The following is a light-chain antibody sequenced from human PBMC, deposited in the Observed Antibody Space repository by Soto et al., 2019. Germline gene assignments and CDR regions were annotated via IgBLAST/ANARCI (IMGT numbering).Light chain of an antibody. Sequence: IVMTQSPGTLSLSPGERATLSCRASQSVSSNYLAWFQQRPGQPPRLLISGASSRATGIPDRFSGSGSGTDFTLTISRLEPEDFAVYHCQQYRGAPWTFGQGTKVDI. J-gene: IGKJ1*01. CDR3: QQYRGAPWT. CDR1: QSVSSNY. V-gene: IGKV3-20*01. CDR2: GAS.